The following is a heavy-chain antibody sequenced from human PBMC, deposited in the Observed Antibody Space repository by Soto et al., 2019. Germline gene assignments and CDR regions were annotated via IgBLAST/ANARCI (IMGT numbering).Heavy chain of an antibody. D-gene: IGHD5-18*01. CDR1: GFTFSSYA. CDR3: ASGTAMVNWFDP. V-gene: IGHV3-30-3*01. J-gene: IGHJ5*02. CDR2: ISYDGSNK. Sequence: QVQLVESGGGVVQPGRSLRLSCAASGFTFSSYAMHWVRQAPGKGLEWVAVISYDGSNKYYADSVKGRFTISRDNSKNTLYLRMNSLRAEDTAVYYCASGTAMVNWFDPWGQGTLVTVSS.